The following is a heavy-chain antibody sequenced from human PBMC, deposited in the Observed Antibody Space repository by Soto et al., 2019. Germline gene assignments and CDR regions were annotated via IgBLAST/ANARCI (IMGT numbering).Heavy chain of an antibody. V-gene: IGHV3-48*03. Sequence: GGSLRLSCAASGFTFSSYEMNWVRQAPGKGLEWVSYISSSGSTVYYADSVKGRFTISRDNTQNSLYLQMNSLGAEDTAVYYCAKGKESTAADYYYALDVWGQGTTVTVS. CDR1: GFTFSSYE. CDR3: AKGKESTAADYYYALDV. J-gene: IGHJ6*02. CDR2: ISSSGSTV. D-gene: IGHD1-1*01.